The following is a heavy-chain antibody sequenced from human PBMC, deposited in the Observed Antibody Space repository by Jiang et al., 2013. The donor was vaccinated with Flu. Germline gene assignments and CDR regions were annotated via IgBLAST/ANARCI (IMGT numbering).Heavy chain of an antibody. Sequence: PGLVKPSETLSLTCIVSTGSMSGYYWSWIRQPPGKGPEWIGYKYYTGASNYNYNPSLKSRVTISVDTSKNQISLHLTSVTAADTAAYYCTRLSCSYGSCYEAYWGPGLLVTVSS. CDR2: KYYTGASNY. J-gene: IGHJ4*02. CDR1: TGSMSGYY. CDR3: TRLSCSYGSCYEAY. D-gene: IGHD2-15*01. V-gene: IGHV4-59*08.